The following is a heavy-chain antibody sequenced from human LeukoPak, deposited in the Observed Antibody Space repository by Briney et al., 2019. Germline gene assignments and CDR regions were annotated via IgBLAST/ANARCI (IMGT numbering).Heavy chain of an antibody. CDR3: ARERVPSYYGSGSPLGVDV. D-gene: IGHD3-10*01. J-gene: IGHJ6*04. CDR1: GGSIRSYY. V-gene: IGHV4-4*07. Sequence: SETLSLTCTVSGGSIRSYYWSWIRQPAGKGLEWIGRIYTSGSTNYNPSLKSRVTISVDTSKNQFSLKLSSVTAADTAVYYCARERVPSYYGSGSPLGVDVWGKGTTVTISS. CDR2: IYTSGST.